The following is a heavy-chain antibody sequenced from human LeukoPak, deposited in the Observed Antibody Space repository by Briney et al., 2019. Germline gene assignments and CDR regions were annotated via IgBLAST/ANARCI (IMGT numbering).Heavy chain of an antibody. CDR3: VKGIVVVISGNAFDI. J-gene: IGHJ3*02. V-gene: IGHV3-23*01. CDR2: ISGSGTNT. D-gene: IGHD3-22*01. Sequence: PGGSLRLSCAASGFTFSSYAMSWVRQAPGKGLEWVSAISGSGTNTYYADSVKGRFAISRDNSKNSLYLQMNSLRAEDTAVYYCVKGIVVVISGNAFDIWGQGTMVTVSS. CDR1: GFTFSSYA.